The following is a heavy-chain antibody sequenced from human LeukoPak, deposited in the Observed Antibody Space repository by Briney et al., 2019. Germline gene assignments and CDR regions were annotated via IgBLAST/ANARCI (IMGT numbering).Heavy chain of an antibody. CDR3: ANLGPYYYDSSRYEGFDI. CDR1: GGSFSGYY. Sequence: SETLPLTCAVYGGSFSGYYWTWIRQPPGKRLEWIGEINHRGSTNYNPSLKSRVSMSIDTSKNQFSLRLSSVTAADTAVYYCANLGPYYYDSSRYEGFDIWGQGTMVTVSS. J-gene: IGHJ3*02. CDR2: INHRGST. V-gene: IGHV4-34*01. D-gene: IGHD3-22*01.